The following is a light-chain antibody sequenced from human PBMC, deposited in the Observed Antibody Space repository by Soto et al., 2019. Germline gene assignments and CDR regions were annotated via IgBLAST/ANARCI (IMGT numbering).Light chain of an antibody. Sequence: QSARTQPASVSGSPGQSITISCIGSTNDIGAYDHVSWYQQYPDTAPKLIIYEAFKRPSGVSHRFSGSKSGNTASLTISGLQADDEADYYCSSYVSRNTRVFGTGTKVTVL. J-gene: IGLJ1*01. CDR1: TNDIGAYDH. CDR2: EAF. CDR3: SSYVSRNTRV. V-gene: IGLV2-14*01.